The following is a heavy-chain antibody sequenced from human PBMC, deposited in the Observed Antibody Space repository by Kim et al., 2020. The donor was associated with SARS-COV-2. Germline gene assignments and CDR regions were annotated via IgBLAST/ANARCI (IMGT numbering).Heavy chain of an antibody. CDR3: ARRAGGFGEGQFDY. Sequence: SETLSLTCTVSGGSISNYYWFWIRQPPGGGLEWLAEIHYSGNTDHNPSLRSRLTISIDTSQNQFSLSLTSVTAADTAVYYCARRAGGFGEGQFDYWGQGTLVIVSS. CDR1: GGSISNYY. V-gene: IGHV4-59*08. D-gene: IGHD3-10*01. J-gene: IGHJ4*02. CDR2: IHYSGNT.